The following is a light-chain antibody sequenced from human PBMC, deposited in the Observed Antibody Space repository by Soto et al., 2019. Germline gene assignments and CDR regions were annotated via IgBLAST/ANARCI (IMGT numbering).Light chain of an antibody. V-gene: IGLV1-47*01. CDR3: AAWDVSLSGVV. J-gene: IGLJ2*01. CDR1: SSNIGSNY. Sequence: QLVLTQPPSASGTPRQRVTISCSGSSSNIGSNYVYWYQQLPGTAPKLLIYRNNQRPSGVPDRFSGSKSGTSASLAITGLRSEDDADYYCAAWDVSLSGVVFGGGTQLTVL. CDR2: RNN.